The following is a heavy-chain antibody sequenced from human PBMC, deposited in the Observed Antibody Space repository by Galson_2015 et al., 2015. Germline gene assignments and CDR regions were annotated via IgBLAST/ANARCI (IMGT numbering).Heavy chain of an antibody. CDR1: GFTFSSYS. J-gene: IGHJ6*02. Sequence: SLRLSCAASGFTFSSYSMNWVRQAPGKGLEWVSSISSSSSYIYYADSVKGRFTISRDNAKNSLYLQMNSLRAEDTAVYYCARGPYDLGGGGMDVWGQGTTVTVSS. D-gene: IGHD3-16*01. CDR2: ISSSSSYI. CDR3: ARGPYDLGGGGMDV. V-gene: IGHV3-21*01.